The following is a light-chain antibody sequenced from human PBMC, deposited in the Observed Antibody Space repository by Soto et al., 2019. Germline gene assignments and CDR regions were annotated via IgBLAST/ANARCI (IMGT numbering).Light chain of an antibody. V-gene: IGLV2-8*01. CDR2: EVS. J-gene: IGLJ2*01. Sequence: QSALTQPPSASGSPGQSVTISCTGTSSDVGAYNYVSWYQQLPGKAPKLIIYEVSKRPSGVPDRFSGSKSGNTASLTVSGLQAEDEADYYCSSYAGSNNLVLFGGGTKLTVL. CDR1: SSDVGAYNY. CDR3: SSYAGSNNLVL.